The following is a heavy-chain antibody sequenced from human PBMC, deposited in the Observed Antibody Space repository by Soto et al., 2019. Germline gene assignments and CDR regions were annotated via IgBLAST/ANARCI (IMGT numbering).Heavy chain of an antibody. D-gene: IGHD2-15*01. Sequence: LSLTCAVSGYSISSGYHWGWIRQPPGKGLEWLGSVHHSGSTYYNPSLKSRLTISVDKSKNQFSLNLTSVTAADTAVYYCSRPDRGVVEGRWFDPRGQGTLGTV. J-gene: IGHJ5*02. CDR3: SRPDRGVVEGRWFDP. CDR2: VHHSGST. V-gene: IGHV4-38-2*01. CDR1: GYSISSGYH.